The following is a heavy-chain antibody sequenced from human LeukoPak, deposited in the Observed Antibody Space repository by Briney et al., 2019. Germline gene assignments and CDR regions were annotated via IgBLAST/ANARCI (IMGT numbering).Heavy chain of an antibody. CDR1: GFPFSTYY. J-gene: IGHJ3*02. D-gene: IGHD6-6*01. CDR2: MHSYNGDT. CDR3: VTSSGYSSTWGAFDI. Sequence: GASVKVSCKTSGFPFSTYYMHWVRQAPGQGLEWMGLMHSYNGDTNYSHKFHDAASMTRDTSTSRAYMELSGMKYDDTVVYYCVTSSGYSSTWGAFDIWGQGTKVTVS. V-gene: IGHV1-2*02.